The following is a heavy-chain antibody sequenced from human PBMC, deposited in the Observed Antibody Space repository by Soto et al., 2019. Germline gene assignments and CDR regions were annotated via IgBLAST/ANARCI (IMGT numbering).Heavy chain of an antibody. CDR1: GFTSNNVW. D-gene: IGHD5-18*01. J-gene: IGHJ4*02. V-gene: IGHV3-15*01. CDR2: IKSKSDGGTP. CDR3: TTLHSYGLDY. Sequence: EVRLVESGGGLLKPGGSLRLSCAASGFTSNNVWMSWVRQAPGKGLEWVGHIKSKSDGGTPDYAAPVKGRFNISRDDSQNTLYVQMHSLKTEDTAVYYCTTLHSYGLDYWGQGALVTVSS.